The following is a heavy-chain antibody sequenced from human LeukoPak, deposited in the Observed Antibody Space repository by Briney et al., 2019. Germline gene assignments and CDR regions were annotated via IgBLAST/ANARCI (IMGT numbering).Heavy chain of an antibody. CDR2: IYYSGST. Sequence: KPSETLSLTCAVSGGSISGYYWSWIRQPPGKGLEWIGDIYYSGSTNYNTPLKSRVTISVDTSKNQFSLKLSSVTAADTAVYYCARESKAVAGNFDYWGQGTLVTVSS. CDR3: ARESKAVAGNFDY. D-gene: IGHD6-19*01. CDR1: GGSISGYY. J-gene: IGHJ4*02. V-gene: IGHV4-59*01.